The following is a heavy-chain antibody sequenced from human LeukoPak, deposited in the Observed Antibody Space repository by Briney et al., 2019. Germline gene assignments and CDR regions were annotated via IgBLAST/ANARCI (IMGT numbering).Heavy chain of an antibody. J-gene: IGHJ4*02. CDR2: IYYSGST. V-gene: IGHV4-30-4*01. CDR1: GGSISSGDYY. Sequence: SQTLSLTCTVSGGSISSGDYYWSWIRQPPGKGLEWIGYIYYSGSTYYNPSLKSRVTISVDTSKNQFSLKLSSVTAADTAVYYCARGREPHAMFDYWGQGTLVTVSS. CDR3: ARGREPHAMFDY. D-gene: IGHD1-26*01.